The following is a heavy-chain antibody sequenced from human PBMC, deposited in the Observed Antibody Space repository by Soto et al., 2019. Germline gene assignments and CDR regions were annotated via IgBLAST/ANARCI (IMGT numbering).Heavy chain of an antibody. D-gene: IGHD3-10*01. CDR2: IYHNGNT. Sequence: SETLSFTCNVSGGPISSGDYYWSWIRQHPGKGLEWIGYIYHNGNTHYNPSLKSRVTISLDTSKNQFSLNLSSVTVADTAVYYCASEGSESYSFDHWGQGTLVTVSS. J-gene: IGHJ4*02. V-gene: IGHV4-31*03. CDR1: GGPISSGDYY. CDR3: ASEGSESYSFDH.